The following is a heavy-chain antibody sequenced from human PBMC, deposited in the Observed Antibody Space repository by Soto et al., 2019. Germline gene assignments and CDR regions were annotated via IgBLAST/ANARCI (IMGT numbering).Heavy chain of an antibody. CDR2: ISYDGSNK. CDR3: AKDRFGVHDY. Sequence: QVQLVESGGGVVQPGRSLRLSCAASGFTFSSYGMHWVRQAPGKGLEWVAVISYDGSNKYYADSVKGRFTISRDNSKNTLYLQMNSLRAEDTAVYYWAKDRFGVHDYWGQGTLVTVSS. CDR1: GFTFSSYG. V-gene: IGHV3-30*18. J-gene: IGHJ4*02. D-gene: IGHD3-16*01.